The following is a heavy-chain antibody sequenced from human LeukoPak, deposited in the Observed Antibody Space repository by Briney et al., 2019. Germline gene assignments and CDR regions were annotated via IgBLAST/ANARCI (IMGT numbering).Heavy chain of an antibody. CDR3: ARTTHYYDSSGYFTPPHFDY. J-gene: IGHJ4*02. V-gene: IGHV1-2*05. CDR1: GYTFTAYY. Sequence: ASVKVSCKASGYTFTAYYMHWVRQAPGHGLEWMGRINPHTGGKNYAQKSQSRVTMTPDTSLRTAHTERSRLRAHDTRPCFSARTTHYYDSSGYFTPPHFDYWGQGTLVTVSS. CDR2: INPHTGGK. D-gene: IGHD3-22*01.